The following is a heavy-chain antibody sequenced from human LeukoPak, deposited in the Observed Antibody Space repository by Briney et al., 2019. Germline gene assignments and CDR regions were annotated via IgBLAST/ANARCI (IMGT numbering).Heavy chain of an antibody. V-gene: IGHV3-9*01. CDR2: ISWNSGSI. D-gene: IGHD6-19*01. J-gene: IGHJ6*02. Sequence: PGGSLRLSCAASGFTFDDYAMHWVRQAPGKGLEWVSGISWNSGSIGYADSVKGRFTISRDNAKNSLYLQMNSLRAEDTALYYCAKDIGDSIAVAGPPHGMDVWGQGTTVTVSS. CDR3: AKDIGDSIAVAGPPHGMDV. CDR1: GFTFDDYA.